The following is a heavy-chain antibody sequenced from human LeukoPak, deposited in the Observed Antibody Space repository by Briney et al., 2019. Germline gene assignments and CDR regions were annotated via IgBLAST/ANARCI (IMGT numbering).Heavy chain of an antibody. D-gene: IGHD3-22*01. CDR3: ASDGYYYDSSGYYRNYYYYGMDV. Sequence: ASVKVSCKASGYTFTSCGISWVRQAPGQGLEWMGWISAYNGNTNYAQKLQGRVTMTTDTSTSTAYMELRSLRSDDTAVYYCASDGYYYDSSGYYRNYYYYGMDVWGQGTTVTVSS. CDR1: GYTFTSCG. V-gene: IGHV1-18*01. J-gene: IGHJ6*02. CDR2: ISAYNGNT.